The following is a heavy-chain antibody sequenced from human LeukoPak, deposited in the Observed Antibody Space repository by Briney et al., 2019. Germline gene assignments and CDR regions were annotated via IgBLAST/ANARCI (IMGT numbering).Heavy chain of an antibody. CDR2: INTDGSST. CDR3: ARLIVVVPAAIATGPHDAFDI. Sequence: GGSPRLSCAASGFTFSSYWMHWVRQAPGKGLVWVSRINTDGSSTSYADSVKGRFTISRDNAKNTLYLQMNSLRAEDTAVYYCARLIVVVPAAIATGPHDAFDIWGQGTMVTVSS. J-gene: IGHJ3*02. V-gene: IGHV3-74*01. CDR1: GFTFSSYW. D-gene: IGHD2-2*02.